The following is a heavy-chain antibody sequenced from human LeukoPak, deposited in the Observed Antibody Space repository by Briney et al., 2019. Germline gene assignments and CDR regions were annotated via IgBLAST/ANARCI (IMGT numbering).Heavy chain of an antibody. D-gene: IGHD6-6*01. CDR3: AREDSSSSVFDY. J-gene: IGHJ4*02. CDR2: ISYDGSNK. CDR1: GFTFSSYA. Sequence: GGSLRLSCAASGFTFSSYAMHWVRQAPGKGLEWVAVISYDGSNKYYADSVKGRFTISRDNSKNTLYLQMNSLRAEDTAVYYCAREDSSSSVFDYWGQGTLVTVSS. V-gene: IGHV3-30*04.